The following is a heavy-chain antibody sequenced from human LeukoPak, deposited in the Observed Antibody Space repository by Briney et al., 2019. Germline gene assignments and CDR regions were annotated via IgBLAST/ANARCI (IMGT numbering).Heavy chain of an antibody. CDR1: GYSFTSYW. V-gene: IGHV5-51*01. J-gene: IGHJ4*02. D-gene: IGHD4-23*01. Sequence: GESLKISCKGSGYSFTSYWIGWVRQMPGKGLERMGIIYPGDSETKYSPSFQGQVTISADKSISAAYLQWSSLKALDTAIYYCARRDYAGKHFDYWGQGTLVTVSS. CDR3: ARRDYAGKHFDY. CDR2: IYPGDSET.